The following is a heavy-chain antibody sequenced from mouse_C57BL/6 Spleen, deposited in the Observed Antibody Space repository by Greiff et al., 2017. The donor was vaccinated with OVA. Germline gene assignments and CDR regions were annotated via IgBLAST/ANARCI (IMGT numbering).Heavy chain of an antibody. Sequence: VKLQESGAELVKPGASVKLSCKASGYTFTEYTIHWVKQRSGQGLEWIGWFYPGSGSIKYNEKFKDKATLTADKSSSTVYMELSRLTSEDSAVYFCARHEGRYYYGSDWYFDVWGTGTTVTVSS. D-gene: IGHD1-1*01. CDR3: ARHEGRYYYGSDWYFDV. CDR1: GYTFTEYT. V-gene: IGHV1-62-2*01. CDR2: FYPGSGSI. J-gene: IGHJ1*03.